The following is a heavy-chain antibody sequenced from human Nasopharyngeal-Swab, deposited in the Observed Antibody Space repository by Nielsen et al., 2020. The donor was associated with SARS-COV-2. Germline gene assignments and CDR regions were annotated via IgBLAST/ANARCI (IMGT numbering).Heavy chain of an antibody. CDR3: ARAPTITIFGVVANFDY. CDR2: IYYSGST. V-gene: IGHV4-31*03. CDR1: GGSISSGGYY. Sequence: SETLSLTCTVSGGSISSGGYYWSWIRQHPGKGLEWIGYIYYSGSTYYNPSPKSRVTISVDTSKNQFSLKLSSVTAADTAVYYCARAPTITIFGVVANFDYWGQGTLVTVSS. J-gene: IGHJ4*02. D-gene: IGHD3-3*01.